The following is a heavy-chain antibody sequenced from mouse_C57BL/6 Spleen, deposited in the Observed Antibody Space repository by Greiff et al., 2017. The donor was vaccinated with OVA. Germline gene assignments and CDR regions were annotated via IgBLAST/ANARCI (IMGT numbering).Heavy chain of an antibody. J-gene: IGHJ2*01. Sequence: QVQLQQPGAELVRPGTSVKLSCKASGYTFTSYWMHWVKQRPGQGLEWIGVIDPSDSYTNYNQKFKGKATLTVDTSSSTAYMQLSRLTSEDSAVYYCARNNGSSFVLDYWGQGTTLTVAS. V-gene: IGHV1-59*01. D-gene: IGHD1-1*01. CDR3: ARNNGSSFVLDY. CDR2: IDPSDSYT. CDR1: GYTFTSYW.